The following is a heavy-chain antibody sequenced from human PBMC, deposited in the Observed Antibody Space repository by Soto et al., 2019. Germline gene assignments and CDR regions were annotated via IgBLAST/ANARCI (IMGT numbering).Heavy chain of an antibody. Sequence: GGSLRLSCAASGFTFSDYYMSWIRQAPGKGLEWVSYISSSGSTIYYADSVKGRFTISRDNAKNSLYLQMNSLRAEDTAVYYCATQDHLASHYYYYMDVWGKGTKVTVSS. CDR3: ATQDHLASHYYYYMDV. J-gene: IGHJ6*03. CDR2: ISSSGSTI. V-gene: IGHV3-11*01. D-gene: IGHD2-15*01. CDR1: GFTFSDYY.